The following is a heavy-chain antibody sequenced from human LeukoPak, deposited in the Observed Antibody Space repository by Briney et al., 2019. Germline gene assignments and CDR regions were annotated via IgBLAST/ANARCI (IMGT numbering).Heavy chain of an antibody. Sequence: GGSLRLACAASGFTFSRYAMHWVRQAPGKGLEWVAVISYDGSNKYYADSVKGRFTISRDNSKNTLYLQMNSLRAEDTAVYYCAREKEYYDILTGLFRQGGFDYWGQGTLVTVSS. J-gene: IGHJ4*02. D-gene: IGHD3-9*01. V-gene: IGHV3-30*04. CDR2: ISYDGSNK. CDR1: GFTFSRYA. CDR3: AREKEYYDILTGLFRQGGFDY.